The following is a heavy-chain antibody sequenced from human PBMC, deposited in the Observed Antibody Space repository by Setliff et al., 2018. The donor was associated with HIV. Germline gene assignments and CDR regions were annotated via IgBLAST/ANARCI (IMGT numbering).Heavy chain of an antibody. CDR2: IYYGGST. J-gene: IGHJ5*02. CDR1: GGSITSYY. Sequence: LSLTCTVSGGSITSYYWSWIRQPPGKGLEWIGYIYYGGSTNYNPSLRSRLTISVDTSKNQFSLKLSSVPAADTAVYYCARFRVERRLSNWFDPWGQGTLVTVSS. CDR3: ARFRVERRLSNWFDP. D-gene: IGHD1-1*01. V-gene: IGHV4-59*01.